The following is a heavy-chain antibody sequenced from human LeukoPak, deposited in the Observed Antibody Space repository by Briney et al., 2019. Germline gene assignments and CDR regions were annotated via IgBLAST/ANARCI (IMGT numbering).Heavy chain of an antibody. CDR3: SKVVHDKYCSGGSCQNYFDY. Sequence: GGSLRLSCAASGFTFSDVWMSWVRQPPGKGLEWVSTITCSGGNTYYADSVKGRFTISRDNSKNTLYMQMNSLRAEDTAVYYCSKVVHDKYCSGGSCQNYFDYRGQRTLVTVSS. V-gene: IGHV3-23*01. D-gene: IGHD2-15*01. J-gene: IGHJ4*02. CDR1: GFTFSDVW. CDR2: ITCSGGNT.